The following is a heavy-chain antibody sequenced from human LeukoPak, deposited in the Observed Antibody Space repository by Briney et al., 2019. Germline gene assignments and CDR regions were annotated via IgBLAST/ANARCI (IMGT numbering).Heavy chain of an antibody. J-gene: IGHJ4*02. V-gene: IGHV4-34*01. Sequence: PSETLSLTRAVYGGSFSGYYWSWIRHPPGKGLEWIGEINHSGNTNYNPSLKSRVTISVDTSKNQFSLNLSSMTAADTAVYYCASEPANLENYWGQGTLVTVSS. D-gene: IGHD5-24*01. CDR2: INHSGNT. CDR3: ASEPANLENY. CDR1: GGSFSGYY.